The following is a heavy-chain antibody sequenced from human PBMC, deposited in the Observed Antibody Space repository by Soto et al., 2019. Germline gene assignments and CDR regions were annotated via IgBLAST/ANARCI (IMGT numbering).Heavy chain of an antibody. CDR2: IKSKTDGGTT. D-gene: IGHD3-22*01. J-gene: IGHJ4*02. Sequence: PGGSLRLSCAASGFTFSNAWMSWVRQAPGKGLEWVGRIKSKTDGGTTDYAAPVKGRFTISRDDSKNTLYLQMNSLKTEDTAVYYCTTDKMRWYHYDSSGPIKTDYWGQGTLVTVSS. CDR3: TTDKMRWYHYDSSGPIKTDY. V-gene: IGHV3-15*01. CDR1: GFTFSNAW.